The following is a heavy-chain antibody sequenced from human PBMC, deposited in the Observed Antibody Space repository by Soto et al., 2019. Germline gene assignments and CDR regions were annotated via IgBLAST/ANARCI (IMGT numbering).Heavy chain of an antibody. Sequence: SETLSLTCTVSGASIISGYYWTWIRQHPGKGLEWIGYIYYNGNTFYNPSLKSRLTISLDTSKTQFSLKLSSVTAADAAVYYCARGLRSYYFDYWGQGTLVTVSS. CDR3: ARGLRSYYFDY. V-gene: IGHV4-31*03. D-gene: IGHD3-16*01. CDR2: IYYNGNT. J-gene: IGHJ4*01. CDR1: GASIISGYY.